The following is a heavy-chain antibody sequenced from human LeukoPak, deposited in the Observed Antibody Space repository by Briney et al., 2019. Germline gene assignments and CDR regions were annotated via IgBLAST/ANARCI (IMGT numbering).Heavy chain of an antibody. D-gene: IGHD3-22*01. CDR3: ARPYYYDSSGPSDY. Sequence: PGGSLRLSCAASGFTFSDYYMSWIRQAPGKGLEWVSSISSSSSYIYYADSVKGRFTISRDNAKNSLYLQMNSLRAEDTAVYYCARPYYYDSSGPSDYWGQGTLVTVSS. CDR2: ISSSSSYI. CDR1: GFTFSDYY. V-gene: IGHV3-11*06. J-gene: IGHJ4*02.